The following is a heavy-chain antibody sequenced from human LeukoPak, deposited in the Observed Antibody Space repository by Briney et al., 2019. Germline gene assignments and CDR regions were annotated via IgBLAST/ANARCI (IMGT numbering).Heavy chain of an antibody. CDR3: AREEVAYNWNDSYFDY. Sequence: SETLSLTCTVSGGSISSYYWSWIRQPPGKGLEWIGYIYYSGSTNYNPSLKSRVTISVDTSKNQFSLKLSSVTAADTAVYYCAREEVAYNWNDSYFDYWGQGTLVTVSS. CDR2: IYYSGST. J-gene: IGHJ4*02. D-gene: IGHD1-20*01. CDR1: GGSISSYY. V-gene: IGHV4-59*01.